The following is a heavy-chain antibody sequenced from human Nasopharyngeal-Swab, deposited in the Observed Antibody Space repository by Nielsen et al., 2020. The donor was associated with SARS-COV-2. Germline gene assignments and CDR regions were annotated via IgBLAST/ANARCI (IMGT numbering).Heavy chain of an antibody. J-gene: IGHJ3*02. CDR2: IYYSGST. CDR3: ARGSFWYDSSGYPAEGDAFDI. CDR1: GGSIRSSSYY. Sequence: SETLSLTCSVPGGSIRSSSYYWSWIRQPPGKGLEWIGYIYYSGSTNDNPSLKSRVTISVDTSKNQFSLKLSSVTAADTAVYYCARGSFWYDSSGYPAEGDAFDIWGQGTMVTVSS. D-gene: IGHD3-22*01. V-gene: IGHV4-61*01.